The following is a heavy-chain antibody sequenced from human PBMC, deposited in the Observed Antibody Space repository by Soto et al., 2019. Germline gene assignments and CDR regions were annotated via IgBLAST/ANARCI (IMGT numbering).Heavy chain of an antibody. CDR2: ISAYNGNT. J-gene: IGHJ6*02. V-gene: IGHV1-18*01. CDR3: ARGGIILWFGELNYYGMDV. CDR1: GYTFTSYG. D-gene: IGHD3-10*01. Sequence: ASMKVYCKASGYTFTSYGISWVRQAPGQVLEWMGWISAYNGNTNYAQKLQGRVTMTTDTSTSTAYMELRSLRSDDTAVYYCARGGIILWFGELNYYGMDVWGQGTTVTVS.